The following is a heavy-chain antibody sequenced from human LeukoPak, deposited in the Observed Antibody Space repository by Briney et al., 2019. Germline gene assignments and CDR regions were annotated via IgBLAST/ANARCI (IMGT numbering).Heavy chain of an antibody. V-gene: IGHV3-23*01. CDR3: AKGLIAAAGRNWFDP. CDR2: ISGSGGST. J-gene: IGHJ5*02. Sequence: PGGSLRLSCAASGFTFSSYAVSRVRQAPGKGLEWVSAISGSGGSTYYADSVKGRFTISRDNSKNTLYLQMNSLRAEDTAVYYCAKGLIAAAGRNWFDPWGQGTLVTVSS. D-gene: IGHD6-13*01. CDR1: GFTFSSYA.